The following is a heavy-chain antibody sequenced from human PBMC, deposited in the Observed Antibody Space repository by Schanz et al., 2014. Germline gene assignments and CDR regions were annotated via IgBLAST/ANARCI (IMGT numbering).Heavy chain of an antibody. CDR3: AKSYDTSGYSGFDY. Sequence: QVQLVESGGGVVQPGRSLRLSCAASGFTFSGYGMHWVRQAPGKGLEWVAIISYDGRHKNYADSVKGRFTISRDNSKXXLHLQMNSLRTXXXXXXFCAKSYDTSGYSGFDYWGQGTLVTVSS. CDR1: GFTFSGYG. CDR2: ISYDGRHK. J-gene: IGHJ4*02. D-gene: IGHD3-22*01. V-gene: IGHV3-30*03.